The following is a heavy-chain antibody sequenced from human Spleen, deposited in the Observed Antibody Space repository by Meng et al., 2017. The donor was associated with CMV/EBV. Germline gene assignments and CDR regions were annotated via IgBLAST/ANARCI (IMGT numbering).Heavy chain of an antibody. V-gene: IGHV1-69*05. CDR3: AREGKELETGFEY. J-gene: IGHJ4*02. D-gene: IGHD1-1*01. Sequence: KASGYIFANFDISWIRQATGRGLGWMGGIIPIFGTANYAQKFQGRVTITTDESTSTLYMELSSLRSEDTAVYYCAREGKELETGFEYWGQGTLVTVSS. CDR2: IIPIFGTA. CDR1: GYIFANFD.